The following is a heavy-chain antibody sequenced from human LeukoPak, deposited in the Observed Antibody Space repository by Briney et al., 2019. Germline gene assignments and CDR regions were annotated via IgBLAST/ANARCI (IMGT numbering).Heavy chain of an antibody. CDR3: ARWGNSVPDY. D-gene: IGHD2/OR15-2a*01. CDR2: INPNSGGT. J-gene: IGHJ4*02. CDR1: GYTFTGYY. Sequence: ASVKVSCKASGYTFTGYYMHWVRQAPGQGLEWMGRINPNSGGTNYAQKFQGRVTMTRDTSTSTAYMELRSLRSDDTAVYYCARWGNSVPDYWGQGTLVTVSS. V-gene: IGHV1-2*06.